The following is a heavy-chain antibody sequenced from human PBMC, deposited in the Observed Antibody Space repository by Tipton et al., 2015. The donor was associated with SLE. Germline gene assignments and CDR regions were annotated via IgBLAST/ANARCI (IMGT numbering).Heavy chain of an antibody. J-gene: IGHJ3*02. Sequence: TLSLTCTVSGDSISGYYWSWIRQPPGKELEWIGYIYYSGNSGNTNYTPSLKSRVTISVDTSKNQFSLRMTSVTAADTAGYYCAKERGASASYRAFDIWGQGTMVTVSS. V-gene: IGHV4-59*01. CDR2: IYYSGNSGNT. CDR3: AKERGASASYRAFDI. CDR1: GDSISGYY. D-gene: IGHD3-10*01.